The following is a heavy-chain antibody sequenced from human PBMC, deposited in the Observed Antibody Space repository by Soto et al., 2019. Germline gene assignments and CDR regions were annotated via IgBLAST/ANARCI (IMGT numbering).Heavy chain of an antibody. J-gene: IGHJ4*02. CDR2: IYSGGST. CDR3: ATAKLLLPWLFAY. D-gene: IGHD2-15*01. CDR1: GFTVSSNY. V-gene: IGHV3-66*01. Sequence: GGSLRLSCAASGFTVSSNYMSWVRQAPGKGLEWVSVIYSGGSTYYADSVKGRFTISRDDSKNTLFLQMNSLRAEDTAVYYCATAKLLLPWLFAYWGQGTLVTVSS.